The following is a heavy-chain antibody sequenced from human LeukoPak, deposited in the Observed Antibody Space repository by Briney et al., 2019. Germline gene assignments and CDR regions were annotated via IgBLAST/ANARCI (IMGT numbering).Heavy chain of an antibody. J-gene: IGHJ5*02. Sequence: ASVEVSCKASGYTFTSYGISWVRQAPGQGLEWMGWISAYNGNTNYAQKLQGRVTMTTDTSTSTAYMELRSLRSDDTAVYYCARDVPNFDCSGGSCYLNWFDHWGQGTLVTVSS. CDR1: GYTFTSYG. CDR3: ARDVPNFDCSGGSCYLNWFDH. D-gene: IGHD2-15*01. CDR2: ISAYNGNT. V-gene: IGHV1-18*01.